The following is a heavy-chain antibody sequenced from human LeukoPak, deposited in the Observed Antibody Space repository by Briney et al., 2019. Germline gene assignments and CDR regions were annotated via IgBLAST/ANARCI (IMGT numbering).Heavy chain of an antibody. CDR2: IYASGST. V-gene: IGHV4-4*07. Sequence: PSETLSLTCTVSGSSITSYYWSWIRQPAGKGPEWIGRIYASGSTNYNPSLKSRVTMSVDTSKNQFSLRLNSVTAADTAVYYCARGDRAVAGAWGWFDPWGQGTLVTVSS. D-gene: IGHD6-19*01. CDR1: GSSITSYY. CDR3: ARGDRAVAGAWGWFDP. J-gene: IGHJ5*02.